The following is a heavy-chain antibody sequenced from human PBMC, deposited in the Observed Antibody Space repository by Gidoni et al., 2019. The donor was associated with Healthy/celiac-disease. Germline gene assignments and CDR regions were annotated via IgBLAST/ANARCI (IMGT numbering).Heavy chain of an antibody. CDR2: ISYDGSNK. CDR3: AKSPYYDYVWGSYRLDY. Sequence: QVQLVASGGGVVQPGRSLRLSCAASGFPFRSYGMHWVRQAPGKGLEWVAVISYDGSNKYYADSVKGRFTISRDNSKNTLYLQMNSLRAEDTAVYYCAKSPYYDYVWGSYRLDYWGQGTLVTVSS. CDR1: GFPFRSYG. D-gene: IGHD3-16*02. V-gene: IGHV3-30*18. J-gene: IGHJ4*02.